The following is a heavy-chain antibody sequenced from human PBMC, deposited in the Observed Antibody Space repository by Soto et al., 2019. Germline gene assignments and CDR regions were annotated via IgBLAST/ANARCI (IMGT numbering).Heavy chain of an antibody. J-gene: IGHJ4*02. D-gene: IGHD3-22*01. CDR2: IIGSGGST. CDR1: GFTFSSYA. Sequence: TGGSLRLSCAASGFTFSSYAMSWVRQAPGKGLEWVSTIIGSGGSTYYADSVKGRFSVSRDNSKNTLYLQMNSLRAEDTAVYYCAKDRNYYDSSGYDYWGQGTLVTVSS. CDR3: AKDRNYYDSSGYDY. V-gene: IGHV3-23*01.